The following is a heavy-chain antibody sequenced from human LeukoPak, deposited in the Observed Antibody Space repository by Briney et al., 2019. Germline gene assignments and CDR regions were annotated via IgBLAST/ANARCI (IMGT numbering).Heavy chain of an antibody. CDR3: ARGKTYYDISKDAFDI. D-gene: IGHD3-22*01. V-gene: IGHV4-59*01. Sequence: SETLSLTCTVSGGSISSYYWSWIRQPPGKGLEWIGYIYYSGSTNYNPSLKSRVTISVDTSKNQFPLKLSSVTAADTAVYYCARGKTYYDISKDAFDIWGQGTMVTVSS. CDR2: IYYSGST. J-gene: IGHJ3*02. CDR1: GGSISSYY.